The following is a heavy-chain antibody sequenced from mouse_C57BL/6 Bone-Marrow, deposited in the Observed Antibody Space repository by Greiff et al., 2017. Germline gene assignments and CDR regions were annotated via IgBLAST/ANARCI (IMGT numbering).Heavy chain of an antibody. D-gene: IGHD2-5*01. J-gene: IGHJ3*01. CDR3: ARHAYYSNYGFAY. CDR2: ISNLAYSI. Sequence: EVMLVESGGGLVQPGGSLKLSCAASGFTFSDYGMAWVRQAPRKGPEWVAFISNLAYSIYYADTVTGRFTISRENAKNTLYLEMSSLRSEDTAMYYCARHAYYSNYGFAYWGQGTLVTVSA. V-gene: IGHV5-15*04. CDR1: GFTFSDYG.